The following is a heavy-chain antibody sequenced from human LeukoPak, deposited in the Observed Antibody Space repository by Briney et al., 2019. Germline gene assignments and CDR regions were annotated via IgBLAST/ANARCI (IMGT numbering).Heavy chain of an antibody. CDR3: AKHDSSSYF. D-gene: IGHD3-22*01. CDR2: MRSDGSDK. Sequence: GGSLRLSCAASGFIFSTYGMHWVRQAPGKGLEWVAFMRSDGSDKYYADSVKGRFTISRDNSKNTLYLQMNSLRAEDTAVYYCAKHDSSSYFWGQGALVTVSS. V-gene: IGHV3-30*02. J-gene: IGHJ4*02. CDR1: GFIFSTYG.